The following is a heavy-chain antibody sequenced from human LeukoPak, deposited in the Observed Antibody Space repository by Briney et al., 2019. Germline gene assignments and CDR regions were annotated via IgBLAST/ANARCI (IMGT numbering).Heavy chain of an antibody. CDR3: VPYNWNYALNY. CDR2: INGDGSTT. J-gene: IGHJ4*02. D-gene: IGHD1-7*01. V-gene: IGHV3-74*01. Sequence: PGGSLRLSCAASGFTFSTYWMRWVRQAPGKGLVWVSRINGDGSTTTYADSVKGRFTISRDNAKNTLYLQMNSLRAEDTAVYYCVPYNWNYALNYWGQGTLVAVSS. CDR1: GFTFSTYW.